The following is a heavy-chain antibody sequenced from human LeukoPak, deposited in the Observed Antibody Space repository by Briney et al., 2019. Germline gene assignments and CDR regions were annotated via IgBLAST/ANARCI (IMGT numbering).Heavy chain of an antibody. CDR1: GFTFSSYS. CDR2: ISNSSSYI. J-gene: IGHJ4*02. V-gene: IGHV3-21*01. Sequence: GGSLRLSCAASGFTFSSYSMNWVRQAPGKGLEWVSSISNSSSYIYYADSVKGRFTISRDNAKNSLYLQMNSLRAEDTAVYYCASPGAPTGFDYWGQGTLVTVSS. D-gene: IGHD1-14*01. CDR3: ASPGAPTGFDY.